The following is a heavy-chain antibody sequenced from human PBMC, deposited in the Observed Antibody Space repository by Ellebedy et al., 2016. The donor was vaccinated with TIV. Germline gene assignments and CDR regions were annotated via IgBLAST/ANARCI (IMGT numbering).Heavy chain of an antibody. CDR1: GGSISSYY. V-gene: IGHV4-59*12. D-gene: IGHD1-26*01. Sequence: SETLSLTXTVSGGSISSYYWSWIRQPPGKGLEWIGYIYYSGSTNYNPSLKSRVTISVDTSKNQFSLKLSSVTAADTAVYYCARWSGSYYTFDYWGQGTLVTVSS. CDR2: IYYSGST. J-gene: IGHJ4*02. CDR3: ARWSGSYYTFDY.